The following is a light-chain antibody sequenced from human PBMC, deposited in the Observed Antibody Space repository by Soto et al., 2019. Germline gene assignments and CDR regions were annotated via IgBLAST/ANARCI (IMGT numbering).Light chain of an antibody. CDR3: YSYAGTTSVV. CDR1: SSDVGSFNL. Sequence: ALTQSASVSGSPGQSITISCTGTSSDVGSFNLVSWFQQYPGKAPKLMIYEGSKRPSGVSNRFSGSKSGDTASLTISGLRAEDEADYYCYSYAGTTSVVFGGGTKLTVL. CDR2: EGS. V-gene: IGLV2-23*01. J-gene: IGLJ2*01.